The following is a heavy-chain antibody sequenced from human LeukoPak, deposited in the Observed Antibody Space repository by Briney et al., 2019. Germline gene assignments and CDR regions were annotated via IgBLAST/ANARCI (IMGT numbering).Heavy chain of an antibody. CDR1: GFTFRTYN. CDR3: ARDYSTVTTFFDY. D-gene: IGHD4-17*01. CDR2: ITSGGTTI. V-gene: IGHV3-48*01. Sequence: GGSLRLSCAASGFTFRTYNMNWVRQAPGKGLEWASYITSGGTTIYYADSVKGRFTISRDNAKNSLYLQMNSLRAEDTAVYYCARDYSTVTTFFDYWGQGTLVTVSS. J-gene: IGHJ4*02.